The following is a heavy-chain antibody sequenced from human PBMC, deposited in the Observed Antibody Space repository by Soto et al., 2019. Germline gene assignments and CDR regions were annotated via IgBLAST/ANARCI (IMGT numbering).Heavy chain of an antibody. Sequence: GGSLRLSCAASGFTFSSYAMSWVRQAPGKGLEWVSAISGSGGSTYYADSVKGRFTISRDNSKNTLYLQMNSLRAEDTAVYYCAKTGKAIFGVVTGHFMDVWGQGTTVTVSS. CDR2: ISGSGGST. CDR3: AKTGKAIFGVVTGHFMDV. J-gene: IGHJ6*02. V-gene: IGHV3-23*01. CDR1: GFTFSSYA. D-gene: IGHD3-3*01.